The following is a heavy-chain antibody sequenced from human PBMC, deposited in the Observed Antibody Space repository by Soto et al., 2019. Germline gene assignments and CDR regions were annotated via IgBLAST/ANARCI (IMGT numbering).Heavy chain of an antibody. D-gene: IGHD6-6*01. V-gene: IGHV4-59*01. CDR2: IYYSGST. Sequence: PSETLSLTCTVSGGSISSYYWSWIRQPPGKGLEWIGYIYYSGSTNYNPSLKSRVTISVDTSKNQFSLKLSSVTAADTAVYYCARVQRLVGGFDYWGQGTLVTVSS. CDR3: ARVQRLVGGFDY. CDR1: GGSISSYY. J-gene: IGHJ4*02.